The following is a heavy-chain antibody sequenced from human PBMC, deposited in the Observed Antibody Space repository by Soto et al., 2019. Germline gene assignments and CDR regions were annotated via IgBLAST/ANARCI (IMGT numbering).Heavy chain of an antibody. CDR3: TRVDRVDQGMIVATTGFDY. V-gene: IGHV3-49*03. CDR1: GFTFGDYA. D-gene: IGHD5-12*01. Sequence: GGSLRLSCTASGFTFGDYAMSWFRQAPGKGLEGVGFIRSKAYGGTTEYAAPVKGRFTISRDDSKSIAYLQMNSLKTEDTAVYYCTRVDRVDQGMIVATTGFDYWGQGTLVTVSS. CDR2: IRSKAYGGTT. J-gene: IGHJ4*02.